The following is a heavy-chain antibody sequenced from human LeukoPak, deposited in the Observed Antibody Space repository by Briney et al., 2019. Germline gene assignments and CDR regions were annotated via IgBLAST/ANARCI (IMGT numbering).Heavy chain of an antibody. V-gene: IGHV3-48*02. CDR2: ISVSGIIT. CDR1: GFTFSSYS. D-gene: IGHD1-7*01. CDR3: ARGPMTGTTSYMDV. Sequence: GGSLRLSCAASGFTFSSYSMNWVRQAPGKGLECVSHISVSGIITFYADSVKGRFTISRDNAKNSLYLQMSGLRDEDTAVYYCARGPMTGTTSYMDVWGKGTTVTVSS. J-gene: IGHJ6*03.